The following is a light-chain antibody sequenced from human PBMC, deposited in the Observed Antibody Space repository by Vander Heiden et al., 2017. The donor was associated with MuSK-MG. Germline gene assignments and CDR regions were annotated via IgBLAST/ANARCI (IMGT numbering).Light chain of an antibody. CDR1: SHDVGKYNL. CDR3: CSYAGDNTFV. Sequence: QSALTQPASVSGSPGQSLPSPCPGSSHDVGKYNLVALYQQHPGQAPILFFFEVVKRPSVVSNRFSGSKSGNTASLTISGLLAEDEADYYCCSYAGDNTFVFGSGTKVTVL. V-gene: IGLV2-23*02. CDR2: EVV. J-gene: IGLJ1*01.